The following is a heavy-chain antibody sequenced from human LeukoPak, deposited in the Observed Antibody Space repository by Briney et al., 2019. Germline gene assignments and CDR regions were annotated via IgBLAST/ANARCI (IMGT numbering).Heavy chain of an antibody. CDR3: ARASTTFGD. Sequence: PSETLSLTCSVSGGSITSYYWSWIRQSPGKGLEWIGHVSDGGSTNYSPSLKGRVSISVGTSKNQFSLNLRSVTAADTAVYFCARASTTFGDWGQGTLVTVSS. V-gene: IGHV4-59*01. J-gene: IGHJ4*02. CDR2: VSDGGST. D-gene: IGHD1-14*01. CDR1: GGSITSYY.